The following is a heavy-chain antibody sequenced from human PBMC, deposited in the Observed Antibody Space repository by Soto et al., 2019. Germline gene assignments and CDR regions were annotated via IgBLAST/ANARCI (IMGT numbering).Heavy chain of an antibody. CDR3: ARLTQGYCSGGSCASTTRPFDY. D-gene: IGHD2-15*01. CDR1: GGSISSGGYS. J-gene: IGHJ4*02. Sequence: SETLSLTCAVSGGSISSGGYSWSWIRQHPGKGLEWIGYIYYSGTTYYNPSLKSRVTISVDTSKNQLSLKLSSVTAAATALYYCARLTQGYCSGGSCASTTRPFDYRGQGTLVTVSS. CDR2: IYYSGTT. V-gene: IGHV4-31*11.